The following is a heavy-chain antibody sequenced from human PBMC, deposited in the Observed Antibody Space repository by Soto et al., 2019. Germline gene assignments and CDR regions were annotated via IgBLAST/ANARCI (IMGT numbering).Heavy chain of an antibody. D-gene: IGHD1-26*01. CDR1: VYSFTSYW. CDR3: ARVGGSYTLFRWFDP. Sequence: PGESLKISCKGSVYSFTSYWISWMRQMPGKGLEWMGRIDPSDSYTNYSPSFQGHVTISADKSISTAYLQWSSLKASDTAMYYCARVGGSYTLFRWFDPWGQGALVTSPQ. V-gene: IGHV5-10-1*01. J-gene: IGHJ5*02. CDR2: IDPSDSYT.